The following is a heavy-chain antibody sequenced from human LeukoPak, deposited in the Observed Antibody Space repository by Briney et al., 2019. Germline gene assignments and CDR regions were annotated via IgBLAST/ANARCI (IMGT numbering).Heavy chain of an antibody. CDR2: IYSGGST. CDR1: GFTVSSNY. D-gene: IGHD3-9*01. Sequence: GGSLRLSCAASGFTVSSNYMSWVRQAPGKGLEWVSVIYSGGSTYYADSVKGRFTISRDNSKNTLYLQMNSLRAEDTAVYYCARGRVLRYFDSYYMDVWGKGTTVTISS. CDR3: ARGRVLRYFDSYYMDV. V-gene: IGHV3-53*01. J-gene: IGHJ6*03.